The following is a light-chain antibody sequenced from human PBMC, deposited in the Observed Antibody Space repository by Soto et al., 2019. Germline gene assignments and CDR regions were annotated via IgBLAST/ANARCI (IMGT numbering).Light chain of an antibody. CDR3: QQYDSLPFT. CDR2: DAS. CDR1: QDISNY. J-gene: IGKJ4*01. V-gene: IGKV1-33*01. Sequence: DIQMTQSPSSLSASVGDRVTITCQASQDISNYLNWYQQKPGKAPKLLIYDASNLETGVSSRVSGSGSGTDFTLTINSLQPEDIATYYSQQYDSLPFTFGGGAKVEIK.